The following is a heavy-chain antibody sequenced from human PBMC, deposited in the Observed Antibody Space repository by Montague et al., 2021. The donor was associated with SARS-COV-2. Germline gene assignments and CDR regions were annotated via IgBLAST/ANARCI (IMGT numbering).Heavy chain of an antibody. CDR2: IYYRGST. V-gene: IGHV4-59*01. D-gene: IGHD5/OR15-5a*01. Sequence: SETLSLTCSVSGGSMNSYYWSWLRQTPGKGLEWIGYIYYRGSTNYNPSLKSRVTISVDTSKNQFSLSLTSVTAADTAVYYCARESTYKWFDSWGQGTLVTVSS. J-gene: IGHJ5*01. CDR1: GGSMNSYY. CDR3: ARESTYKWFDS.